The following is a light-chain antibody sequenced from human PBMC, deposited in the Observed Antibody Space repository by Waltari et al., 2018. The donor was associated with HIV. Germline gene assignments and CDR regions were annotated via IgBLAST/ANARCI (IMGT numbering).Light chain of an antibody. CDR2: GNN. CDR3: QSYDNSLSGRV. CDR1: SSNIGAGYD. Sequence: QSVLTQPPSVSGAPGQRVTISCTGSSSNIGAGYDVQWYQQLPGTAPKLLIYGNNNRPSGVPDRFSGSRSDTSASLAITGLQAADEAHYYCQSYDNSLSGRVFGGGTKLTVL. V-gene: IGLV1-40*01. J-gene: IGLJ3*02.